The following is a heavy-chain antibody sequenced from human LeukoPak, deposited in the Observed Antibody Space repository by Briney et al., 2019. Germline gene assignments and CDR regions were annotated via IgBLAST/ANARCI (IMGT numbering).Heavy chain of an antibody. CDR2: INYSGTT. J-gene: IGHJ5*02. D-gene: IGHD3-22*01. Sequence: SETLSLTCTVSGGSIGTYYWSWIRQPPGKGLEWVGFINYSGTTNYNPSLKGRVSMSVDTSKNQFSLKLRSVTAADTAVYYCARGTMMVGPWGQGTQVTVSS. CDR1: GGSIGTYY. CDR3: ARGTMMVGP. V-gene: IGHV4-59*01.